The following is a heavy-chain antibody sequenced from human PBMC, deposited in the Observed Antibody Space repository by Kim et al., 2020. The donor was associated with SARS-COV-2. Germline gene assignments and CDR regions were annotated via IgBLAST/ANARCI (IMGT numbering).Heavy chain of an antibody. J-gene: IGHJ4*02. CDR3: ARGARRPFFDY. V-gene: IGHV4-59*13. Sequence: SETLSLTCTVSGGSISSYYWSWIRQPPGKGLEWIGYIYYSGSTNYNPSLKSRVTISVDTSKNQFSLKLSSVTAADTAVYYCARGARRPFFDYWGQGTLVTVSS. D-gene: IGHD6-6*01. CDR1: GGSISSYY. CDR2: IYYSGST.